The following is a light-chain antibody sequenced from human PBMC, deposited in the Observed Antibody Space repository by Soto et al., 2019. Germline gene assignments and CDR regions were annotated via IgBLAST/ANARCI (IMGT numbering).Light chain of an antibody. J-gene: IGLJ1*01. CDR3: FSSSTKISRHV. V-gene: IGLV1-40*01. CDR1: SANIGAAYN. CDR2: GNN. Sequence: QSVLTQPPSVSGAPGQRVTISCTGSSANIGAAYNVDWYQQLPGTAPKLLIYGNNNRPSGVPARFSGSKSGTSASLAIAGLQAEDEGDYYCFSSSTKISRHVLGTGTKLTVL.